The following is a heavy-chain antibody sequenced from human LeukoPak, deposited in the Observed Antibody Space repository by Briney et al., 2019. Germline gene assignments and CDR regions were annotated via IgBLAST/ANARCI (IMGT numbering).Heavy chain of an antibody. CDR2: IYYSGST. V-gene: IGHV4-59*12. CDR3: ARGRWVFSTVVVPAAKYYFDY. D-gene: IGHD2-2*01. Sequence: SETLSLTCTVSGGSISSYYWSWIRQPPGKGLEWIGYIYYSGSTNYNPSLKSRVTISVDTSKNQFSLKLSSVTAADTAVYYCARGRWVFSTVVVPAAKYYFDYWGQGTLVTVSS. J-gene: IGHJ4*02. CDR1: GGSISSYY.